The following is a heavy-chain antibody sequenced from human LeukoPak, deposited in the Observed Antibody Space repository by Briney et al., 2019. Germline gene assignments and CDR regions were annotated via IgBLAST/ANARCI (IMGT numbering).Heavy chain of an antibody. D-gene: IGHD6-13*01. CDR1: GFTFSSYA. J-gene: IGHJ6*02. Sequence: GGSLRLSCAASGFTFSSYAMSWVRRAPGKGLEWVSAFSGSGGSTYYADSVKGRFTISRDNSKNTLYLQMNSLRAEDTAVYYCAKDTGSSSWYLDYGMDVWGQGTTVTVSS. CDR3: AKDTGSSSWYLDYGMDV. CDR2: FSGSGGST. V-gene: IGHV3-23*01.